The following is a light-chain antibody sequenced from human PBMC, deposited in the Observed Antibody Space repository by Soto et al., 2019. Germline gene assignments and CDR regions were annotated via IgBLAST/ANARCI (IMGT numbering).Light chain of an antibody. J-gene: IGKJ1*01. CDR1: QSIANN. CDR3: HQYNNWPQT. CDR2: GAS. Sequence: EIVMTQSPDTLSLSPGETATLSCRASQSIANNLAWYQQKPGQPPSLLFSGASTRATGIPARFSARRSGTDFTLTISSLQSEDFAVYYCHQYNNWPQTFGQGTKVQI. V-gene: IGKV3D-15*01.